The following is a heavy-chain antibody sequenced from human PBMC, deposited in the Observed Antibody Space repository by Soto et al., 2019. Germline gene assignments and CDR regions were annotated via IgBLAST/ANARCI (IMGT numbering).Heavy chain of an antibody. J-gene: IGHJ3*02. CDR3: ARDHGLSSYAFDI. CDR2: ISSSSSYI. D-gene: IGHD2-15*01. CDR1: GFTFSSYS. V-gene: IGHV3-21*01. Sequence: EVQLVESGGGLVKPGGSLRLSCAASGFTFSSYSMNWVRQAPGKGLEWVSSISSSSSYIYYADSVKGRFTISRDNAKNSLYLQMNSLRAEDTAVYYCARDHGLSSYAFDIWGQGTMVIVSS.